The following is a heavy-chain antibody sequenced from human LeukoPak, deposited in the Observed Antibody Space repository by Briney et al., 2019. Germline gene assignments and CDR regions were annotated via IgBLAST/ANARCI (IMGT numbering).Heavy chain of an antibody. CDR3: ARGNYDFWSGPYGMDV. CDR2: IYYSGST. D-gene: IGHD3-3*01. Sequence: PSETLSLTCTVSGVSISTYYWSWIRQPPGKGLEWIGYIYYSGSTNYNPSLKSRVTISVDTSKNQFSLKLSSVTAADTAVYYCARGNYDFWSGPYGMDVWGQGTTVTVSS. CDR1: GVSISTYY. J-gene: IGHJ6*02. V-gene: IGHV4-59*08.